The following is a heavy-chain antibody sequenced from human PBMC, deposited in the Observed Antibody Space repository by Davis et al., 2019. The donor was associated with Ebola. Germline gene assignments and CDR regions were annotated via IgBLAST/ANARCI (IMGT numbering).Heavy chain of an antibody. V-gene: IGHV3-11*01. Sequence: GESLKIPCAASGFTFRDYFFIWIRQSPQKGLEWLSYISATGKTIYYAHSVKGRFTISRDNSKNTLYLQMNSLRADDTAMYYCARDPNGNHIGAFDFWGQGTMVTVSS. CDR2: ISATGKTI. CDR3: ARDPNGNHIGAFDF. J-gene: IGHJ3*01. D-gene: IGHD1-14*01. CDR1: GFTFRDYF.